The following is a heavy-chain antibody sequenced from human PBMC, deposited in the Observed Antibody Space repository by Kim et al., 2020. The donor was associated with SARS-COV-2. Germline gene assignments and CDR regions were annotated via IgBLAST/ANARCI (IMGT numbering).Heavy chain of an antibody. V-gene: IGHV3-30*18. Sequence: GGSLRLSCAASGFTFSSYGMHWVRQAPGKGLEWVAVISYDGSNKYYADSVKGRFTISRDNSKNTLYLQMNSLRAEDTAVYYCAKLRFTPGLGIVVVPAASLDYWGQGTLVTVSS. CDR2: ISYDGSNK. J-gene: IGHJ4*02. CDR1: GFTFSSYG. D-gene: IGHD2-2*01. CDR3: AKLRFTPGLGIVVVPAASLDY.